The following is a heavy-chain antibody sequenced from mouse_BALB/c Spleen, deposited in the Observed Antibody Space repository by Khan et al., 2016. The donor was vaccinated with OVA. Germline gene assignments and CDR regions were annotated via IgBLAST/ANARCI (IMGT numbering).Heavy chain of an antibody. Sequence: EVQLQESGPGLVKPSQSLSLTCTVSGYSITSNYAWSWIRPFPGNKLEWMGYISYSGSTNYNPSLKSRISVTRDTSENQFFLRLNSLTTEDTATXCCAIQNYFCYALDYWGQGTPVPVSS. CDR1: GYSITSNYA. V-gene: IGHV3-2*02. J-gene: IGHJ4*01. D-gene: IGHD1-1*01. CDR2: ISYSGST. CDR3: AIQNYFCYALDY.